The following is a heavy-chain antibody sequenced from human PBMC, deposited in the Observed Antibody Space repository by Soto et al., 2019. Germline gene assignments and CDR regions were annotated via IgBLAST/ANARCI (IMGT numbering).Heavy chain of an antibody. D-gene: IGHD1-26*01. CDR1: GGSISSSNW. J-gene: IGHJ6*02. CDR2: IYHSGST. V-gene: IGHV4-4*02. CDR3: ARFSGSYDYGMDV. Sequence: QVQLQQSGPGLVKPSGTLSLTCAVSGGSISSSNWWSWVRQPPGKGLEWIGEIYHSGSTNYNPSLKSRITISVDKSKNQFTLKLSSVTAADTAVYYCARFSGSYDYGMDVWGQGTTVTVSS.